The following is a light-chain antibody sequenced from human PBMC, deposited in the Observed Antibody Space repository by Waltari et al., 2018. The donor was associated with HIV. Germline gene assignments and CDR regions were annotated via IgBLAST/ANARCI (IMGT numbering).Light chain of an antibody. CDR3: QQYGSSGLT. CDR2: GAS. Sequence: EIVFTQSPGTLSLSPGERATLSCRARQSVSSSHLAWYQQNPGQAPRLLIYGASSRATGIPDRFSGSGSGTDFTLTIRRLEPEDFAVYYCQQYGSSGLTFGGGTKVEIK. V-gene: IGKV3-20*01. J-gene: IGKJ4*01. CDR1: QSVSSSH.